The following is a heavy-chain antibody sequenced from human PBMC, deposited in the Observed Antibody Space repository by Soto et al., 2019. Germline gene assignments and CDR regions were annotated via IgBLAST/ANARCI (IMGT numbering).Heavy chain of an antibody. Sequence: SETLSLTCTVSGGSISSYYWSWIRQPPGKGLEWIGYIYYSGSTNYNPSLKSRVTISVDTSKNQFSLKLSSVTAADTAVYYCARDGSPMFDGHYYYGMDVWGQGTTVTVSS. CDR2: IYYSGST. J-gene: IGHJ6*02. V-gene: IGHV4-59*01. CDR3: ARDGSPMFDGHYYYGMDV. D-gene: IGHD3-10*02. CDR1: GGSISSYY.